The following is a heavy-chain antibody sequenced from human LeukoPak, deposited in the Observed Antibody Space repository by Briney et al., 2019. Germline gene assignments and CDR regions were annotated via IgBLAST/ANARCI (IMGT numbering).Heavy chain of an antibody. CDR1: GYTFISYG. CDR2: ISTYNGNT. Sequence: ASVKVSCKASGYTFISYGISWVRQAPGQGLEWMGWISTYNGNTNYAQKLQGRVTMTTDTSTTTAYMELRSLSSDDTAVYYCARDHGSGWYAVDYWGQGTLVTVSS. V-gene: IGHV1-18*01. J-gene: IGHJ4*02. D-gene: IGHD6-19*01. CDR3: ARDHGSGWYAVDY.